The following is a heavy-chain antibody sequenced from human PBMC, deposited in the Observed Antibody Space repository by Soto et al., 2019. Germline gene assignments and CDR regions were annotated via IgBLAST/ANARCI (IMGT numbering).Heavy chain of an antibody. V-gene: IGHV3-72*01. J-gene: IGHJ4*02. Sequence: GGSLRLSCEASGFTFSDHYMGWVRQAPGKGLEWIGRSRNKANNYITEYAASVTGRFTISRDDSKNSLYLQMNSLKVEDTAVYYCANYFGDKYGHWGQGTLVTVS. CDR1: GFTFSDHY. CDR3: ANYFGDKYGH. CDR2: SRNKANNYIT. D-gene: IGHD2-8*01.